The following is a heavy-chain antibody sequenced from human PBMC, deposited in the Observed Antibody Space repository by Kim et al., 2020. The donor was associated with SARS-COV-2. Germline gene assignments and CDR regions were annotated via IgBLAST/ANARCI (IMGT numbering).Heavy chain of an antibody. CDR3: ARYSYNYWFDP. D-gene: IGHD5-18*01. CDR2: ITGSSSTI. CDR1: GFTFRDYE. Sequence: GGSLRLSCAASGFTFRDYEMNWVRQAPGKGLECVSYITGSSSTIYYADSVKGRFTVSRDNAKNSLYLQMNSLRAEDTALYYCARYSYNYWFDPWGQGTLVTVSS. J-gene: IGHJ5*02. V-gene: IGHV3-48*03.